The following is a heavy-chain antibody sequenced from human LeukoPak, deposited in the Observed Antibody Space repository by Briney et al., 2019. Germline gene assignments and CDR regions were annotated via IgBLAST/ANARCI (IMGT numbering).Heavy chain of an antibody. CDR1: GFTFNDYS. D-gene: IGHD6-13*01. CDR2: ISSSSSYI. V-gene: IGHV3-21*01. CDR3: ARDQAIAARPGRYYGMDV. Sequence: GGSLRLSCAASGFTFNDYSINWVRQAPGKGLEWVSSISSSSSYIYYADSVKGRFTISRDNAKNSLYLQMNSLRAEDTAVYYCARDQAIAARPGRYYGMDVWGQGTTVTVSS. J-gene: IGHJ6*02.